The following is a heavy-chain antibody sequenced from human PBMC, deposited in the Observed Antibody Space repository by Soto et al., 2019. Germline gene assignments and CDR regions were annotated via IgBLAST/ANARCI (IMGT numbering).Heavy chain of an antibody. Sequence: ASVTVSCKASGYTFTSYYMHWVRQAPGQGLEWMGIINPSGGSTSYAQKFQGRVTMTRDTSTSTVYMELSSLRSEDTAVYYCARDNSNLEVWSGYYPSDYWGQGTLVTVSS. V-gene: IGHV1-46*03. J-gene: IGHJ4*02. CDR3: ARDNSNLEVWSGYYPSDY. CDR1: GYTFTSYY. D-gene: IGHD3-3*01. CDR2: INPSGGST.